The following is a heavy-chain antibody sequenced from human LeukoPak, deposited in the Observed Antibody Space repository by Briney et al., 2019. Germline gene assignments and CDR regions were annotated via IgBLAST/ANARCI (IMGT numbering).Heavy chain of an antibody. V-gene: IGHV3-30*03. CDR1: GFTFSSYG. J-gene: IGHJ4*02. Sequence: PGGSLRLSCAASGFTFSSYGMHWVRQAPGKGLEWVAVISYDGSNKYYADSVKGRFTISRDNSKNTLYLQMNSLRAEDTAVYYCARPPTYCSTTGYQFDYWGQGTLVTVSS. CDR3: ARPPTYCSTTGYQFDY. CDR2: ISYDGSNK. D-gene: IGHD2-2*01.